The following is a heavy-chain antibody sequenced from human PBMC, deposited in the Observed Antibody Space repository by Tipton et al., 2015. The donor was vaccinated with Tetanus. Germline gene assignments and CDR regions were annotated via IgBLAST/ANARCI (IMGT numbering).Heavy chain of an antibody. V-gene: IGHV3-23*01. D-gene: IGHD6-25*01. CDR2: IGGDGDGI. J-gene: IGHJ4*02. CDR1: EFSFSSYA. CDR3: ASGSTLDF. Sequence: SLRLSCAASEFSFSSYAMTWVRQAPGKGLEWVSVIGGDGDGIQYADSVKGRFTISRDNSKNTVYLQMNSLRAGDTAVYYCASGSTLDFWGQGTLVTVSS.